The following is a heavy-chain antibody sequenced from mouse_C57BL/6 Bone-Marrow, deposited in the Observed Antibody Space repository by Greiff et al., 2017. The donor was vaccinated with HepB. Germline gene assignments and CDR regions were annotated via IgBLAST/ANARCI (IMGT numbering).Heavy chain of an antibody. D-gene: IGHD2-1*01. Sequence: QVQLQQPGAELVMPGASVKLSCKASGYTFTSYWMHWVKQRPGQGLEWIGEIDPSDSYTNYNQKFKGKSTLTVDKSSSTAYMQLSSLTSEDYAVYYCARSGGNYPYYAMDYWGQGTSVTVSS. CDR1: GYTFTSYW. CDR3: ARSGGNYPYYAMDY. V-gene: IGHV1-69*01. CDR2: IDPSDSYT. J-gene: IGHJ4*01.